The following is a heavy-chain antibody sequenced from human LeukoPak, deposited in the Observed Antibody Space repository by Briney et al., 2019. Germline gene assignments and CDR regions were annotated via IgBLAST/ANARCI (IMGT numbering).Heavy chain of an antibody. D-gene: IGHD6-19*01. Sequence: PGGSLRLSCAASGFTFSNYWMHWVRQAPGKGLVWVSRINSDGISTTYADSVKGRFTISRDNAKNTLYLQMNSLRAEDTAVYYCARDPGFSARLVVYDYWGQGTLVTVSS. CDR1: GFTFSNYW. V-gene: IGHV3-74*01. CDR2: INSDGIST. J-gene: IGHJ4*02. CDR3: ARDPGFSARLVVYDY.